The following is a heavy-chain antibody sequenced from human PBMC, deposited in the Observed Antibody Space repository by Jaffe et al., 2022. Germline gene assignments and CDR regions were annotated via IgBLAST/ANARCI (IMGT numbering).Heavy chain of an antibody. Sequence: QVQLVQSGAEVKKPGASVKVSCKASGYTFTSYYMHWVRQAPGQGLEWMGIINPSGGSTSYAQKFQGRVTMTRDTSTSTVYMELSSLRSEDTAVYYCARDVQWLVLGGYMDVWGKGTTVTVSS. J-gene: IGHJ6*03. CDR1: GYTFTSYY. CDR2: INPSGGST. V-gene: IGHV1-46*01. D-gene: IGHD6-19*01. CDR3: ARDVQWLVLGGYMDV.